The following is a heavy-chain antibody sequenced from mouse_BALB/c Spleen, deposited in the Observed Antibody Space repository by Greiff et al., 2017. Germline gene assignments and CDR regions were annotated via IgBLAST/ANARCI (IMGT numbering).Heavy chain of an antibody. CDR3: AREGALRRFAY. Sequence: VQLQQSAAELARPGASVKMSCKASGYTFTSYTMHWVKQRPGQGLEWIGYINPSSGYTEYNQKFKDKTTLTADKSSSTAYMQLSSLTSEDSAVYYCAREGALRRFAYWGQGTLVTVSA. V-gene: IGHV1-4*02. CDR1: GYTFTSYT. CDR2: INPSSGYT. J-gene: IGHJ3*01. D-gene: IGHD2-12*01.